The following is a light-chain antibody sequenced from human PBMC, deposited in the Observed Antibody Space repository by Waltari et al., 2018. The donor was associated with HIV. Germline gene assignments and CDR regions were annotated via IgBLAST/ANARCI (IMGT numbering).Light chain of an antibody. CDR1: SSDVGGYNY. V-gene: IGLV2-14*01. Sequence: QSALTQPASVSGSPGQSITIPCIGTSSDVGGYNYVSWYQRHPGQAPKLMTYEVSNRPSGASNRISGSKSGNTASRTISGLQAEDEDDYYCSSYTSTKVLFGGGTKLTVL. J-gene: IGLJ2*01. CDR2: EVS. CDR3: SSYTSTKVL.